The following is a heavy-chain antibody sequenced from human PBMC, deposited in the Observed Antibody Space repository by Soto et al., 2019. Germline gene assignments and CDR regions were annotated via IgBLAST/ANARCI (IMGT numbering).Heavy chain of an antibody. Sequence: ASVKVSCKASGDTFTTYDINWVRQATGPGLEWMGWINPNSGNIGYAQRFQGRVTMTRDTAIRTAYMEVSSLRSDDTAVYYCARGRASGSDYRHDYWGQGTLVTVSS. D-gene: IGHD3-10*01. CDR3: ARGRASGSDYRHDY. V-gene: IGHV1-8*01. CDR2: INPNSGNI. CDR1: GDTFTTYD. J-gene: IGHJ4*02.